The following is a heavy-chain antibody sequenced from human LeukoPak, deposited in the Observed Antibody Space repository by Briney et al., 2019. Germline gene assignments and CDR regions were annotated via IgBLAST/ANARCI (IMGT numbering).Heavy chain of an antibody. V-gene: IGHV1-2*02. J-gene: IGHJ5*02. D-gene: IGHD3-10*01. Sequence: ALVKVSCKASGYTFTGYYMHWMRQAPGQGLEWMGWINPNSGGTNYAQKFQGRVTMTRDTSISTAYMELSRLRSDDTAVYYCARDYGHYGSGSYPDNWFDPWGQGTLVTVSS. CDR2: INPNSGGT. CDR3: ARDYGHYGSGSYPDNWFDP. CDR1: GYTFTGYY.